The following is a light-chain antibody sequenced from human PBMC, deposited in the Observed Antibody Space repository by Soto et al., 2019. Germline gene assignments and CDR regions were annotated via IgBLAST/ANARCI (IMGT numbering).Light chain of an antibody. CDR3: QQYETYLKT. CDR1: QSINKW. CDR2: DAS. J-gene: IGKJ1*01. V-gene: IGKV1-5*01. Sequence: IQVTPSASTLSACXXDRVTITCGASQSINKWLAWYQQKPGKAPKXXIYDASSLESGVPSRFSGSGSGTEFTLTISRVQPEDFATYYCQQYETYLKTFGQGTKVDI.